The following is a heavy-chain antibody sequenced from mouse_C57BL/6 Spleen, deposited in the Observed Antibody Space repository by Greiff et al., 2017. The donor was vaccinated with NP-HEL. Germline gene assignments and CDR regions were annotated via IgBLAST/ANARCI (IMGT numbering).Heavy chain of an antibody. Sequence: VKLQQPGAELVKPGASVKLSCKASGYTFTSYWMQWVKQRPGQGLEWIGEIDPSDSYTNYNQKFKGKATLTVDTSSSTAYMQLSSLTSEDSAVYYCARNGFYYSNYVGYAMDYWGQGTSVTVSS. J-gene: IGHJ4*01. CDR2: IDPSDSYT. CDR3: ARNGFYYSNYVGYAMDY. V-gene: IGHV1-50*01. CDR1: GYTFTSYW. D-gene: IGHD2-5*01.